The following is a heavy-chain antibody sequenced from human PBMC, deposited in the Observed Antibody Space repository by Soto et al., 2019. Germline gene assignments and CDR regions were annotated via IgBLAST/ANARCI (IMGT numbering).Heavy chain of an antibody. Sequence: QVNLVQSGGGLVQPGRYLRLYCEASGFTFRNSGMAWIRQAPGKGLEWVARIWYDGSSQYYADSVKGRFTISRDNSKNTLYMEMNSVRVEDTAVYYCARDMDSNYDGMDVWGQGTTVIVSS. CDR1: GFTFRNSG. D-gene: IGHD4-4*01. CDR2: IWYDGSSQ. CDR3: ARDMDSNYDGMDV. J-gene: IGHJ6*02. V-gene: IGHV3-33*01.